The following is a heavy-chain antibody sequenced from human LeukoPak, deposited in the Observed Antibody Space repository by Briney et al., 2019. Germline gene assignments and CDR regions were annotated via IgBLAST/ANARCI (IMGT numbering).Heavy chain of an antibody. CDR1: GGTFSSYA. D-gene: IGHD1-26*01. V-gene: IGHV1-69*13. J-gene: IGHJ6*02. CDR3: ARERGEWELLRGYYYYGMDV. Sequence: SVKVSCKASGGTFSSYAISWVRQAPGQGLKWMGGIIPILGTANYAQKFQGRVTITADESTSTAYMELSSLRAEDTAVYYCARERGEWELLRGYYYYGMDVWGQGTTVTVSS. CDR2: IIPILGTA.